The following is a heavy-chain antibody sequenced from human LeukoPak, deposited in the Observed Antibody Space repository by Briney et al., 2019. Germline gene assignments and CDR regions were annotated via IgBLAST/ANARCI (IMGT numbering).Heavy chain of an antibody. CDR1: RFTFSSYS. CDR3: ARDLYSTAMDV. J-gene: IGHJ6*03. CDR2: ISSSSSYI. V-gene: IGHV3-21*01. D-gene: IGHD6-13*01. Sequence: GGSLRLSCAASRFTFSSYSMNWVRQAPGKGLEWVSSISSSSSYIYYADSVKGRFTISRDNAKNSLYLQMNSLRAEDTAVYYCARDLYSTAMDVWGKGTTVTVSS.